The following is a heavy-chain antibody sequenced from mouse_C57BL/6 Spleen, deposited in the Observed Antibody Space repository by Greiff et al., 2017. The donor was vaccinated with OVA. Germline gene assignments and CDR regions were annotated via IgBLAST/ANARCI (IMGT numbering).Heavy chain of an antibody. J-gene: IGHJ2*01. V-gene: IGHV5-9-1*02. D-gene: IGHD2-4*01. CDR2: ISSGGDYI. Sequence: EVKVVESGEGLVKPGGSLKLSCAASGFTFSSYAMSWVRQTPEKRLEWVAYISSGGDYIYYADTVKGRFTISRDNARNTLYLQTSSLKSEDTAMYYCTRDRYDYDGGGFDYWGQGTTLTVSS. CDR1: GFTFSSYA. CDR3: TRDRYDYDGGGFDY.